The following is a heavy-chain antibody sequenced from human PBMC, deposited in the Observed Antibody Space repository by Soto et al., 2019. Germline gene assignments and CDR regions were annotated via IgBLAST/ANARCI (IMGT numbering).Heavy chain of an antibody. D-gene: IGHD2-21*02. V-gene: IGHV3-7*05. CDR1: GFTFSSYW. CDR3: ASELTAILSCYFDY. J-gene: IGHJ4*02. CDR2: IKQDGSEK. Sequence: EVQLVESGGGLVQPGGSLRLSCAASGFTFSSYWMSWVRQAPGKGLEWVANIKQDGSEKYYVDSVKGRFTISRDNAKNSLYLQMNSLRAEDTAVYYCASELTAILSCYFDYWGQGTLVTVSS.